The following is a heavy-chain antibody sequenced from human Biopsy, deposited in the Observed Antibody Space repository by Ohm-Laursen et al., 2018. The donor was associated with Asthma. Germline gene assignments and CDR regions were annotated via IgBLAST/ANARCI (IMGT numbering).Heavy chain of an antibody. J-gene: IGHJ6*04. CDR2: INPFGGSS. D-gene: IGHD2-2*01. CDR1: GYTFTSYY. V-gene: IGHV1-46*01. Sequence: VSVKVSCKASGYTFTSYYMRWVRQAPGHGLEWMGMINPFGGSSNFAQKFQGRLTMARDTSTRTVYMELSSLRSEDTAVYYCAREATSGEVPFGYFYALDVWGEGTTVTVSS. CDR3: AREATSGEVPFGYFYALDV.